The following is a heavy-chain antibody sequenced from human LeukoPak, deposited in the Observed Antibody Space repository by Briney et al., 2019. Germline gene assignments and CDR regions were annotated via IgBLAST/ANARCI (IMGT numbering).Heavy chain of an antibody. CDR1: EFTFSSYA. V-gene: IGHV3-23*01. CDR2: IGGGGDST. Sequence: QSGGSLRLSCAASEFTFSSYAMSWVRQAPGKGLEWVSTIGGGGDSTYYADSVKGRFTISRDNSKNTLYLQMNSLRAEDTAVYYCARDEDSRIQLWLRTFDYWGQGTLVTVSS. J-gene: IGHJ4*02. CDR3: ARDEDSRIQLWLRTFDY. D-gene: IGHD5-18*01.